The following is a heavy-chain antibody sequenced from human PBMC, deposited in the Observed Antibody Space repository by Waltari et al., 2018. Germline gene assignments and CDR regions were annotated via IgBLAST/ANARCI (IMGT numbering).Heavy chain of an antibody. D-gene: IGHD6-25*01. CDR3: VTDRGNFDY. Sequence: EVQLVESGGGLVQPGGSLSRSGWFSGFSTHTLKGAYMSGVRQAPTGGLEWIGRIKTNSEGATTEFAAPLKGRFSISRDDSKKTLYLQLSSLEKDDTAVYYCVTDRGNFDYWGQGTLVTVSS. CDR2: IKTNSEGATT. J-gene: IGHJ4*02. V-gene: IGHV3-15*01. CDR1: GFSTHTLKGAY.